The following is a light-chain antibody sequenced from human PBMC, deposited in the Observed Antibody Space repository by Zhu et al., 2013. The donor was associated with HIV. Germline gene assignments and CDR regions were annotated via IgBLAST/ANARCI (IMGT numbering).Light chain of an antibody. Sequence: DIQMTQSPSSLSASVGDRVTITCRASQSISNYLNWYQQKPGKAPNLLIYAGFSLQSGVPSRFSGSGSGADFSLTISSLQSEDFATYYCQQTYSTPLTFGGGTRVDIK. V-gene: IGKV1-39*01. J-gene: IGKJ4*01. CDR3: QQTYSTPLT. CDR2: AGF. CDR1: QSISNY.